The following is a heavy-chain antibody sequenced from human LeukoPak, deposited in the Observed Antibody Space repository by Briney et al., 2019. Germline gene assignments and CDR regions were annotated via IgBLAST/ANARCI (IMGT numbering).Heavy chain of an antibody. CDR3: AKDGAWGYVDLVATGGLDY. CDR1: GFTFSSYE. V-gene: IGHV3-48*03. J-gene: IGHJ4*02. D-gene: IGHD5-12*01. Sequence: TGGSLRLSCAASGFTFSSYEMNWVRQAPGKGLEGVSYISSSGSTIYYADSVKGRFTISRDNAKNSLYLQMNSLRAEDTAVYYCAKDGAWGYVDLVATGGLDYWGQGTLVTVSS. CDR2: ISSSGSTI.